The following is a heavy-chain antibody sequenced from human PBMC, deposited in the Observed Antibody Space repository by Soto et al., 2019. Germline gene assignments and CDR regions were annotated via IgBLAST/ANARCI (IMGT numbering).Heavy chain of an antibody. CDR3: VRGGSNYAS. D-gene: IGHD4-4*01. Sequence: EVQLVESGGGLVQPGGSLRLSCTASGFTFSDSWMTWVRQAPGKGLEWVARIKPDESEKKYADSVKGRCSISRDNAKNSMYLQMDSLRGEETAVYYCVRGGSNYASWGQGTLVTVSS. J-gene: IGHJ5*02. CDR2: IKPDESEK. V-gene: IGHV3-7*01. CDR1: GFTFSDSW.